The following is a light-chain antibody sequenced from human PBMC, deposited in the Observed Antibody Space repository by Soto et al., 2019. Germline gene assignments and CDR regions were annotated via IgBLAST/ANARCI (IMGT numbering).Light chain of an antibody. CDR3: QQYNSFPYT. CDR2: AAS. CDR1: QAIYHY. V-gene: IGKV1-16*02. Sequence: EIQVTQSPSSLSASVGDRVTITCRASQAIYHYLAWFQQMPGKAPKPLLYAASSLQSGVPPKFSGSGFGTDFTLTISSLQPEDSATYYCQQYNSFPYTFGQGTKVDI. J-gene: IGKJ2*01.